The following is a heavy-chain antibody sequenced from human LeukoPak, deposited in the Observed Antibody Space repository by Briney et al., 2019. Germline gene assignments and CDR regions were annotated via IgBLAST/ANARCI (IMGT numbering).Heavy chain of an antibody. CDR3: ARAKWLVTPFDY. Sequence: PGGSLRLSCAASGFTFSDHYMSCIRQVPGKGLEWVSYISTSGTYTIYADSVKGRFPISRDNAKNSLYLKMNSRRAEDTAVYYCARAKWLVTPFDYWGQGTLVTVSS. V-gene: IGHV3-11*05. CDR1: GFTFSDHY. CDR2: ISTSGTYT. D-gene: IGHD6-19*01. J-gene: IGHJ4*02.